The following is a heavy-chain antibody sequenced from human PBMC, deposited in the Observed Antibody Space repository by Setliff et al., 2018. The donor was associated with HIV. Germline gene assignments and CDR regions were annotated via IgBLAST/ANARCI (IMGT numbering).Heavy chain of an antibody. J-gene: IGHJ6*03. D-gene: IGHD3-3*01. V-gene: IGHV4-4*08. CDR3: ARCYYNFWSGYPLDYMDV. CDR2: IYTSGST. CDR1: GGSISSHY. Sequence: SETLSLTCTISGGSISSHYWSWIRQPPGKGLEWIGHIYTSGSTNYNPSLKSRVTMSVGTSKNQFSLKLSSVTAADTAVYYCARCYYNFWSGYPLDYMDVWGKGTTVTVSS.